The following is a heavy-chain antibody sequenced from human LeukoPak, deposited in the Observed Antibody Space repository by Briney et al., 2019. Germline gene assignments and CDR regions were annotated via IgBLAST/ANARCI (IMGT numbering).Heavy chain of an antibody. Sequence: GGSLRLSCAASGFTFSSYGMSWVRQAPGKGLEWVSAISGGGGSTYYADSVKGRFTISRDNSRNTLYLQMKSLRTEDTAVYYCAKGYGWEASYYYYYMDVWGKGTTVTISS. CDR3: AKGYGWEASYYYYYMDV. CDR1: GFTFSSYG. V-gene: IGHV3-23*01. D-gene: IGHD1-26*01. CDR2: ISGGGGST. J-gene: IGHJ6*03.